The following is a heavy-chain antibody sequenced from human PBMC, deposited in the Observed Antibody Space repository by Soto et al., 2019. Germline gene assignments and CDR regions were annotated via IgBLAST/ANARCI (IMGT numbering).Heavy chain of an antibody. V-gene: IGHV4-61*01. CDR2: VYHTGRT. CDR1: GGSFKGGSYS. D-gene: IGHD3-3*01. CDR3: ARDFAYFDS. J-gene: IGHJ4*02. Sequence: PSETLSLTCTVSGGSFKGGSYSWRWSRQPPGKGLEWIGYVYHTGRTSYNPSLKSRVAISMDTSKNQFSLNLDSVTAADTAVYFCARDFAYFDSWGQGTLVTVSS.